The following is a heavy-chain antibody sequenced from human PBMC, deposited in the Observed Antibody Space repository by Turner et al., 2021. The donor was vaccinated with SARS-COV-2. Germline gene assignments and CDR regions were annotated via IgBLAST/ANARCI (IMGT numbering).Heavy chain of an antibody. D-gene: IGHD3-22*01. V-gene: IGHV4-39*01. CDR1: GGSISSSSYY. Sequence: QLQLQESGPGLVKPSETLSLTCPVSGGSISSSSYYWGWIRQPPGKGMEWIGNISYSGSTYYNPSLKSRVTISVDTSKNQFSLKLSSVTATDTAVYYCARRLVVQGTDDYSYYYGMDVWGQGTTVTVSS. CDR3: ARRLVVQGTDDYSYYYGMDV. J-gene: IGHJ6*02. CDR2: ISYSGST.